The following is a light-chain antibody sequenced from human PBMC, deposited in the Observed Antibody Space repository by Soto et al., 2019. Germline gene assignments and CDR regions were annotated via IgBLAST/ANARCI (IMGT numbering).Light chain of an antibody. Sequence: EIVLTQSPATLSLSPGERATLSCRASQSVSSNLGWYQQKPGQAPRLLIYDASNRATGIPARFSGGGSGTDFTLTISSLEPEDFAVYYCQQRISWPRTFGQGTKVEIK. CDR1: QSVSSN. CDR2: DAS. CDR3: QQRISWPRT. V-gene: IGKV3-11*01. J-gene: IGKJ1*01.